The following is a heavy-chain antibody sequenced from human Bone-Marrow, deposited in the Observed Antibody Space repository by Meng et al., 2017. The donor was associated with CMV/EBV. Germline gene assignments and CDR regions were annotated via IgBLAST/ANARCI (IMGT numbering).Heavy chain of an antibody. D-gene: IGHD2-2*02. Sequence: ASVKVSRKASGYTFTSYDINWVRQATGQGLEWMGWMNPNRGNTGYAQKFQGRVTMTRNTSISTAYMELSSPRSKETAVYYCARDTGDCSSTSCYIWRDYYYYGMDVWGQGTTVTVSS. J-gene: IGHJ6*02. V-gene: IGHV1-8*01. CDR1: GYTFTSYD. CDR3: ARDTGDCSSTSCYIWRDYYYYGMDV. CDR2: MNPNRGNT.